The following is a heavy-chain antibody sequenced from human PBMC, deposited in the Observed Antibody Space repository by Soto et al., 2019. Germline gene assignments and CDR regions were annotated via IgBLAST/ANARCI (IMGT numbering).Heavy chain of an antibody. CDR2: ISAYNGNI. V-gene: IGHV1-18*01. D-gene: IGHD3-10*01. J-gene: IGHJ6*02. Sequence: QVQLVQSGAEVRKPGASVNVSCKASGYTFSYDGINWVRQAPGQGLEWMGWISAYNGNIEYAQKFQGRVTMTTDTSTSTAYMELRSLRSDDTAVYSCARGGPTSADYYYGMDLWGLGTTVTVSS. CDR1: GYTFSYDG. CDR3: ARGGPTSADYYYGMDL.